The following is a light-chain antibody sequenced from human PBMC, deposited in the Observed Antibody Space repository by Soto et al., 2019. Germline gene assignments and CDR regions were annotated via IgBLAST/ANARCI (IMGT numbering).Light chain of an antibody. CDR1: SGHISYI. V-gene: IGLV4-60*01. J-gene: IGLJ3*02. CDR2: LEGTGAY. Sequence: QSVLTQSSSASASLGSSVKLTCTLSSGHISYIIAWHQQQPGNAPRYLMNLEGTGAYNKGSGVPDGFSGASSGADRYFTISAEQVADDAGYYCKSCGSNIWVFGGGTKLTVL. CDR3: KSCGSNIWV.